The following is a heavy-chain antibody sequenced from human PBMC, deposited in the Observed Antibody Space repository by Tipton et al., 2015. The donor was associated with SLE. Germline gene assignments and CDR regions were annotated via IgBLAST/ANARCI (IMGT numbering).Heavy chain of an antibody. V-gene: IGHV4-39*07. D-gene: IGHD1-1*01. Sequence: TLSLTCAVYGGSISSSSSYYWAWIRQPPGKGVEWIGEIYHSGSTTYNPSLKSRVSISVDKSKNQFSLILTSVTAADTAMYYCARLRSTPQEIYGRDVWGQGTTVTVSS. CDR1: GGSISSSSSYY. CDR2: IYHSGST. J-gene: IGHJ6*02. CDR3: ARLRSTPQEIYGRDV.